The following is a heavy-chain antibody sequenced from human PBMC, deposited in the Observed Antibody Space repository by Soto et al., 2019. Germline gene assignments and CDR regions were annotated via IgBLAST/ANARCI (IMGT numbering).Heavy chain of an antibody. Sequence: ASVKVSCKASGYTFTSYYMHWVRQAPGQGLEWMGIINPSGGSTSYAQKFQGRVTMTRDTSTSTVYMELSSLRSEDTAVYYCARERTYYDFWSGYYNYYYYGMDVWGQGTTVTVSS. D-gene: IGHD3-3*01. J-gene: IGHJ6*02. CDR3: ARERTYYDFWSGYYNYYYYGMDV. CDR2: INPSGGST. CDR1: GYTFTSYY. V-gene: IGHV1-46*01.